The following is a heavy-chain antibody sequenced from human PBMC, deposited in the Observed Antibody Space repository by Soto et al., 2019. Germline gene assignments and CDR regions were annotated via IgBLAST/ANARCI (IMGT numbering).Heavy chain of an antibody. Sequence: SEALSLTCAVSGVSISSGNWCTCVRQTPQRGLEYIGEIFHDGTANYYPSFERRVAISVDTSKNQFSLKLTSVTAADTAIYFCARLVYDTRLNYMYFDFWGQGALVTVSS. D-gene: IGHD2-8*01. J-gene: IGHJ4*02. CDR3: ARLVYDTRLNYMYFDF. CDR1: GVSISSGNW. CDR2: IFHDGTA. V-gene: IGHV4-4*02.